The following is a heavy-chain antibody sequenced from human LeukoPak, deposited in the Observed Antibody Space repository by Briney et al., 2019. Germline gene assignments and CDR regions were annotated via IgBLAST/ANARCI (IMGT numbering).Heavy chain of an antibody. Sequence: PGGSLRLSCAASGFTFSSYSMNWVRQAPGKGLEWVSSISGSNSYIYYADSMKGRFTISRDNAKNSLYLQMNSLRAEDTAVYYCARDSGYNWFDPWGQGTLVTVSS. CDR3: ARDSGYNWFDP. V-gene: IGHV3-21*01. CDR1: GFTFSSYS. D-gene: IGHD3-10*01. CDR2: ISGSNSYI. J-gene: IGHJ5*02.